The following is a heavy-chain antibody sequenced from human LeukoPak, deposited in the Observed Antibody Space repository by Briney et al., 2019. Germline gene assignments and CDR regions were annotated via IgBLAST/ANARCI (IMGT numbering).Heavy chain of an antibody. V-gene: IGHV3-66*01. J-gene: IGHJ4*02. CDR3: ARDRRDGYCLGH. CDR1: GFTVSSSY. Sequence: GGSLRLSCTGSGFTVSSSYMSWVRQTPGKGLEWVSVMYSGGTTYYADSVKGRFTNSRDSSKNTVNLQMNSLRAEDTAVYYCARDRRDGYCLGHWGQGTLVTVSS. CDR2: MYSGGTT. D-gene: IGHD2-2*03.